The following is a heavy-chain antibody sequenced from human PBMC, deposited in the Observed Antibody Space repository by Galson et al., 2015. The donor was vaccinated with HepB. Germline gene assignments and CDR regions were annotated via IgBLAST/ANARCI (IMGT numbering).Heavy chain of an antibody. CDR3: VRGHSYVIY. Sequence: SLRLSCAASGFTFSGYYMSGLRQAPGKGLEWVSYTSGSGSSIYYPDSVKGRFTISRENAKNSLYLQMNSLRAEDTAVYYCVRGHSYVIYWGQGALVTVSS. D-gene: IGHD3-10*02. J-gene: IGHJ4*02. CDR2: TSGSGSSI. V-gene: IGHV3-11*01. CDR1: GFTFSGYY.